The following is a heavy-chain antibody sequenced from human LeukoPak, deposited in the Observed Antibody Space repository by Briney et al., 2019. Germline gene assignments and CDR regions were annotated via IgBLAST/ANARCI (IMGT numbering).Heavy chain of an antibody. J-gene: IGHJ6*03. CDR2: INAYNGNT. CDR1: GYTFTSYI. V-gene: IGHV1-18*01. CDR3: ARDRHIAAAVYYYYMDV. D-gene: IGHD6-13*01. Sequence: ASVKVSFKASGYTFTSYIISWVRQAPGQGLEWMGWINAYNGNTDYAQRVQGRVTMTTDTSTSKAYMELRSLRSDDTAVYYCARDRHIAAAVYYYYMDVWGKGTPVTVSS.